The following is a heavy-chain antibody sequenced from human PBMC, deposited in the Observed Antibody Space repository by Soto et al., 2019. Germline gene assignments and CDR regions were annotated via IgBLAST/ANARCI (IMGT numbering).Heavy chain of an antibody. CDR3: ARQHRLYNTLEY. CDR1: GDTFNKYA. CDR2: INPILGPT. V-gene: IGHV1-69*13. J-gene: IGHJ4*02. D-gene: IGHD3-10*01. Sequence: ASVKVSCKASGDTFNKYAITWVRQVPGQGLEWMGGINPILGPTFYAPNFQGRVTITSDESPTTAYMALNSLTSDDRAVYYCARQHRLYNTLEYWGQGTLVTVSS.